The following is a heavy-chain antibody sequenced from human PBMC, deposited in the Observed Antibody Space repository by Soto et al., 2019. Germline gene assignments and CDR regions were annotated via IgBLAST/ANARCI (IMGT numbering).Heavy chain of an antibody. Sequence: EVQLVESGGGLVQPGGSLRLSCAASGFTFNIYAMNWVRQAPGKGLEWVSYITSSGTTMYYADSVKGRFTISRDNAKNSLSLQIHSLRDDDTAVYYCAMGPANYGSGSYLYWGQGALVTAS. CDR1: GFTFNIYA. CDR2: ITSSGTTM. V-gene: IGHV3-48*02. CDR3: AMGPANYGSGSYLY. D-gene: IGHD3-10*01. J-gene: IGHJ4*02.